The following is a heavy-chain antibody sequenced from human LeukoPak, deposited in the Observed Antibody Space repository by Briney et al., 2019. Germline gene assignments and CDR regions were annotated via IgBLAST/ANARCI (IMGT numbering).Heavy chain of an antibody. CDR3: ARGKEEFDY. Sequence: GGSLRLSCAASGFTFSSYGMHWVRQAPGKGLEWVAFIRYDGSNKYYADSVKGRFTISRDNAKNSLYLQMNSLKAEDTALYYCARGKEEFDYWGQGTLVTVSS. CDR2: IRYDGSNK. CDR1: GFTFSSYG. J-gene: IGHJ4*02. V-gene: IGHV3-30*02.